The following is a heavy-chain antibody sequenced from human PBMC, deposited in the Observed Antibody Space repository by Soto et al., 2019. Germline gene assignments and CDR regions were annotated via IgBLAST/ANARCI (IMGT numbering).Heavy chain of an antibody. Sequence: QVQLQESGPGLVKPSQTLSLTCSVSGGSISSGDYYWSWIRQSPGKGLEWIAYIYYSGIIYYNPSLKSRVTMSRDTSKNQFFLNLDSVTAADTAMYYCAREVGVVDYSSSSDAFDIWGQGTMVTVSS. CDR2: IYYSGII. V-gene: IGHV4-30-4*01. CDR1: GGSISSGDYY. D-gene: IGHD6-6*01. J-gene: IGHJ3*02. CDR3: AREVGVVDYSSSSDAFDI.